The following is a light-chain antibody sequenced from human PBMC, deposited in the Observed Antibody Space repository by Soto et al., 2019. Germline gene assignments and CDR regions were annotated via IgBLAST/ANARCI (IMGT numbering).Light chain of an antibody. Sequence: QSVLTQPASVSGSPGQSITISCTGTSSDVGGYNYVSWYQQHPGKVPKLMIYEVSNRPSGVVNRFSGSKSGNTASLTIFGLQAEDEADYYCSSFTSSSTQVFGTGTKLTVL. CDR1: SSDVGGYNY. CDR3: SSFTSSSTQV. J-gene: IGLJ1*01. V-gene: IGLV2-14*01. CDR2: EVS.